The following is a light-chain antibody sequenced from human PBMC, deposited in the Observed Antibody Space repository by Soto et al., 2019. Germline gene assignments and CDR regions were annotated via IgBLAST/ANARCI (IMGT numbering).Light chain of an antibody. J-gene: IGKJ2*01. CDR3: QHYGDSQYT. CDR1: QSVSNIH. CDR2: GAS. V-gene: IGKV3-20*01. Sequence: EIVLTQSPGTLSLSPGERASLSCRASQSVSNIHLAWYQQKPGQAPRVLIYGASSRASGIPDRFSGSGSGTDFTLTISRLEPADFAVYYCQHYGDSQYTFGQGTELEIK.